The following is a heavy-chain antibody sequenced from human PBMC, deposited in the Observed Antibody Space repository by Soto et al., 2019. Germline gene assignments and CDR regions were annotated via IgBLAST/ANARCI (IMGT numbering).Heavy chain of an antibody. CDR1: GYTFTSYG. D-gene: IGHD3-22*01. V-gene: IGHV1-18*01. J-gene: IGHJ4*02. CDR2: ISAYNGNT. Sequence: ASVKVSCKASGYTFTSYGISWVRQAPGQGLEWMGWISAYNGNTNYAQKLQGRVTMTTDTSTSTAYMELRGLRSDDTAVYYCASTPPYYYDSSGYPFDYWGQGTLVTVSS. CDR3: ASTPPYYYDSSGYPFDY.